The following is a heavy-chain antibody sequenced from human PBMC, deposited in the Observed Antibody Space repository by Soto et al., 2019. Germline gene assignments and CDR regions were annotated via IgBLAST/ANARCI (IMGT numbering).Heavy chain of an antibody. Sequence: SETLSLTCTVSGGSISHYYWSWIRQPPGKGLVWLGHIYNSGSTIYNPSLKSRVTISVDTSKNKMSLELTSVSAADTAVYYCARGAAARTAYFDYWGRGTQVTVSS. J-gene: IGHJ4*02. CDR3: ARGAAARTAYFDY. V-gene: IGHV4-59*01. CDR1: GGSISHYY. CDR2: IYNSGST. D-gene: IGHD2-2*01.